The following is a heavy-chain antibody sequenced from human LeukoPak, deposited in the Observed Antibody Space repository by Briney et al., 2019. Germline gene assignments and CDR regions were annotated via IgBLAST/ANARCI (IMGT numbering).Heavy chain of an antibody. CDR2: ISSRSSAI. CDR3: ATERRSGYRYGDFDY. J-gene: IGHJ4*02. D-gene: IGHD5-18*01. V-gene: IGHV3-48*01. CDR1: GFTFSSYT. Sequence: GGPLRLSCAATGFTFSSYTMNWLRQATGKGLEWVTYISSRSSAIYYTDSVKPLFIISTDNAKTSLYLQMNSLRAEDTAVYYCATERRSGYRYGDFDYWGQGTLVTVSS.